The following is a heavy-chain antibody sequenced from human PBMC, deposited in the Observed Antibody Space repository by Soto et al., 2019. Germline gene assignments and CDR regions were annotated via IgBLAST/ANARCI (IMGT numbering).Heavy chain of an antibody. Sequence: PGGSLRVSCAASGFTFSSYAMSWVRQAPGKGLEWVSAISGSGGSTYYADSVKGRFTISRDNSKNTLYLQMNSLRAEDTAVYYCAKDVPADYYGSGPLGDYYYGMDAWGQGTTVTVSS. CDR3: AKDVPADYYGSGPLGDYYYGMDA. V-gene: IGHV3-23*01. CDR1: GFTFSSYA. J-gene: IGHJ6*02. D-gene: IGHD3-10*01. CDR2: ISGSGGST.